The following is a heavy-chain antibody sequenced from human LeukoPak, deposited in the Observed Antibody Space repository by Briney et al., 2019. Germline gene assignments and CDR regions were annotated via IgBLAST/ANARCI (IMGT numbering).Heavy chain of an antibody. CDR3: ARDPRIAAAGTARGDY. D-gene: IGHD6-13*01. CDR2: ISYDGSNK. CDR1: GFTFSSYG. J-gene: IGHJ4*02. V-gene: IGHV3-30*03. Sequence: GGSLRLSCAASGFTFSSYGMHWVRQAPGKGLEWVAVISYDGSNKYYADSVKGRFTISRDNSKNTLYLQMNSLRAEDTAVYYCARDPRIAAAGTARGDYWGQGTLVTVSS.